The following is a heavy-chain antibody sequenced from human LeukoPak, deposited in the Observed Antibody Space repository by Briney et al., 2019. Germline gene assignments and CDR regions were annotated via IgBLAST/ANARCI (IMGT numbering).Heavy chain of an antibody. CDR3: ARGGSKTGYYYYYMDV. J-gene: IGHJ6*03. CDR2: IYHSGST. V-gene: IGHV4-38-2*02. D-gene: IGHD3-16*01. CDR1: GYSISSGYY. Sequence: SETLSLTCTVSGYSISSGYYWGWIRQPPGKGLEWIGSIYHSGSTYYNPSLKSRVTISVDTSKNQFSLKLSSVTAADTAVYYCARGGSKTGYYYYYMDVWGKGTTVTISS.